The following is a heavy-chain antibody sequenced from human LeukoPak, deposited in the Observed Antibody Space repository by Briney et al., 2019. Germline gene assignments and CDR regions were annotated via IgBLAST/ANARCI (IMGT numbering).Heavy chain of an antibody. J-gene: IGHJ4*02. V-gene: IGHV3-30-3*01. CDR3: AGAGGPHSSFDY. CDR2: ISYDGSNK. D-gene: IGHD6-13*01. CDR1: GFTFSSYA. Sequence: GGSLRLSCAASGFTFSSYAMHWVRQAPGKGLEWVAAISYDGSNKYYADSVKGRFTISRDNSKNTLYLQMNSLRPEDTAVYYCAGAGGPHSSFDYWGQGTLVTVSS.